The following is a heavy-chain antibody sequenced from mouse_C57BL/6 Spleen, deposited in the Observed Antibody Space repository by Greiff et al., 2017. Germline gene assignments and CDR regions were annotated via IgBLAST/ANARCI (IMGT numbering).Heavy chain of an antibody. Sequence: QVQLQQSGAELVRPGTSVKVSCKASGYAFTNYLIEWVKQRPGQGLEWIGVINPGSGGTNYNEKFKGKATLTADKSSSTAYMQLSRLTSEDSAVYFCARGDYDGNYYAIYYWGQGTSVTVSS. CDR2: INPGSGGT. CDR1: GYAFTNYL. CDR3: ARGDYDGNYYAIYY. J-gene: IGHJ4*01. D-gene: IGHD2-4*01. V-gene: IGHV1-54*01.